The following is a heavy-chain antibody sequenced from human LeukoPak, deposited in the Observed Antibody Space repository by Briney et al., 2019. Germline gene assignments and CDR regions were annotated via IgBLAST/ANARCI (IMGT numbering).Heavy chain of an antibody. CDR2: IDWADDK. V-gene: IGHV2-70*11. CDR3: ARIIYGGNSSHAFDI. CDR1: GFSLSTSGMC. Sequence: SGPALVKPTQTLTLTCTFSGFSLSTSGMCVSWIRQPPGKALEWLARIDWADDKYYSTSLKTRLTISKDTSKNQVVLTMTNMDPVDTATYYCARIIYGGNSSHAFDIWGQGTMVTVSS. J-gene: IGHJ3*02. D-gene: IGHD4-23*01.